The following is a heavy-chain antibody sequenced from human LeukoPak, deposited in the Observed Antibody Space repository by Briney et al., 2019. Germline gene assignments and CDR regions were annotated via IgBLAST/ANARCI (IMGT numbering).Heavy chain of an antibody. CDR2: INSDGSST. CDR1: GFTFSSYW. J-gene: IGHJ3*02. Sequence: PGGSLRLSCAASGFTFSSYWMHWVRQAPGKGLVWVSRINSDGSSTSYADSVKGRFTISRDNAKNTLYLQMNSLRAEDTAVYYCARGGGYFLIDAFDIWGLGTMVTVSS. CDR3: ARGGGYFLIDAFDI. V-gene: IGHV3-74*01. D-gene: IGHD3-22*01.